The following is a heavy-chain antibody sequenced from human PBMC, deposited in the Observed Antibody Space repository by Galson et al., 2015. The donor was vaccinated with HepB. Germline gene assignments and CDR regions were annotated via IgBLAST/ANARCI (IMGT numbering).Heavy chain of an antibody. CDR3: ASLYCSGGSCSLDH. Sequence: SLRLSCAASGFTFRSYGMHWVRQAPGKGLEWVAIIWYDGSNRYYADSVKGRFTISRDNSKNTLYLQMNGLRAEDTAVYYCASLYCSGGSCSLDHWGQGTLVIVSS. V-gene: IGHV3-33*01. J-gene: IGHJ4*02. CDR2: IWYDGSNR. CDR1: GFTFRSYG. D-gene: IGHD2-15*01.